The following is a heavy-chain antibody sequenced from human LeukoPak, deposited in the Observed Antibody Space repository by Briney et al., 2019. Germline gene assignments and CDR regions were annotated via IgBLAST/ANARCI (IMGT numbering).Heavy chain of an antibody. J-gene: IGHJ6*02. Sequence: SDTLSLTCAVYGRSFSGYYWSWIRQPPGKGLGWIGEINHSGSTNYNPSLKSRVTISVDTSKNQFSLKLSSVTAADTAVYYCASRRGDIVATISGMDVWGQGTTVTVSS. V-gene: IGHV4-34*01. D-gene: IGHD5-12*01. CDR1: GRSFSGYY. CDR2: INHSGST. CDR3: ASRRGDIVATISGMDV.